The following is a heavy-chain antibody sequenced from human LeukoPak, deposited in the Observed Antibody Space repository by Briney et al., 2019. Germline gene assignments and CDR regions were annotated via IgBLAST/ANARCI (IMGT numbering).Heavy chain of an antibody. J-gene: IGHJ4*02. CDR1: GFTFDDYG. CDR2: INWNGGST. CDR3: ARPELPGWSVLFDF. D-gene: IGHD2-15*01. Sequence: PGGSLRLSCAASGFTFDDYGMSWVRQAPGKGLEWVSGINWNGGSTGYADSVKGRFTISRDNAKNSLDLQMSSLRAEDTAVYYCARPELPGWSVLFDFWGQGTLVTVSS. V-gene: IGHV3-20*04.